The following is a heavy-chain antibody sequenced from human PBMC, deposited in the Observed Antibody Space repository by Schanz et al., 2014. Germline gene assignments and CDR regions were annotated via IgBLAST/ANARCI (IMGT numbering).Heavy chain of an antibody. CDR3: GRPAAYSDYGKSFDV. CDR1: GFTFSSYA. J-gene: IGHJ4*03. V-gene: IGHV3-30-3*01. Sequence: QVQLLQFGGGVVQPGRSLRLSCAASGFTFSSYAMHWVRQAPGKGLEWVALISNDGSIKYYADSVEGRFTISRDNSRNTLYLQMNSLRTEEEAVYYYGRPAAYSDYGKSFDVWGQGTLVTVSS. D-gene: IGHD5-12*01. CDR2: ISNDGSIK.